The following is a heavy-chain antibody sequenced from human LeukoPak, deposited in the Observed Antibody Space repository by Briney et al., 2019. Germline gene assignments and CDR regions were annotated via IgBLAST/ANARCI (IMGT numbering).Heavy chain of an antibody. CDR1: GYTFTSYA. V-gene: IGHV1-3*01. D-gene: IGHD6-13*01. J-gene: IGHJ4*02. CDR3: ARGGYSSSWYPYDY. CDR2: INAGNGNT. Sequence: ASVTVSCTASGYTFTSYAMHWVRQAPGQRLEWMGWINAGNGNTKYSQKFQGRVTITRDTSASTAYMELSSLRSEDTAVYYCARGGYSSSWYPYDYWGQGTLVTVSS.